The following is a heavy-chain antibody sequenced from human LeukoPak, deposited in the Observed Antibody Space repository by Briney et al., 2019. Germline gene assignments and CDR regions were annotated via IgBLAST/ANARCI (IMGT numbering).Heavy chain of an antibody. CDR3: AKDLRQYDFWSGYYEY. J-gene: IGHJ4*02. CDR2: ISYDGSNK. V-gene: IGHV3-30*18. Sequence: TGGSLSLSCAASGFTFSSYGLHWVRQAPGKGLEWVAVISYDGSNKYYADSVKGRFTISRDNSKNTLYLQMNSLRAEDTAVYYCAKDLRQYDFWSGYYEYWGQGTLVSVSS. CDR1: GFTFSSYG. D-gene: IGHD3-3*01.